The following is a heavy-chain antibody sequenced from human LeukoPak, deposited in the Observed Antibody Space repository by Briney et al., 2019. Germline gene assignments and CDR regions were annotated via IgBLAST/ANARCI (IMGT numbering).Heavy chain of an antibody. J-gene: IGHJ4*02. CDR2: VNLQGST. CDR3: ATVDCSSTSCPL. D-gene: IGHD2-2*01. CDR1: GGSITNTNY. V-gene: IGHV4-4*02. Sequence: SETLSLTCGVSGGSITNTNYWTWVRQPPGKGLEWIGEVNLQGSTNYNPSLMGRVAISVDKSKNQFSLKLSSVTAADTAVYYCATVDCSSTSCPLWGQGTLVTVSS.